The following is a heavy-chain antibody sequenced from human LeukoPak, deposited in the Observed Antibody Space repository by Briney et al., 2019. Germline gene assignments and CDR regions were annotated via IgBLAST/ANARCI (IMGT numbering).Heavy chain of an antibody. CDR3: ARTISGSYEEDTFDI. CDR2: IYYSGST. J-gene: IGHJ3*02. V-gene: IGHV4-39*07. Sequence: SETLSLTCTVSGGSISSSGYYWGWIRQPPGKGLEWIGSIYYSGSTYYNPSLKSRVTMSVDTSKNQFSLKLSSVTAVDTAVYYCARTISGSYEEDTFDIWGQGTMVTVSS. CDR1: GGSISSSGYY. D-gene: IGHD1-26*01.